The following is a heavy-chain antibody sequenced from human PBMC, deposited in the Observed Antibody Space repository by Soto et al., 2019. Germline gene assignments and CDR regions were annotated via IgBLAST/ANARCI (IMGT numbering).Heavy chain of an antibody. J-gene: IGHJ4*02. Sequence: QVQLQESGPGLVKPSQTLSLTCTVSGGSISSGGYYWSWIRQHPGKGLEWIGYIYYSGSTYYNPSHKSRDTISVDTSKNQCSLKLSSVTAADTAVYYCARGGDYYDSSGYYLDYWGQGTLVTVSS. CDR2: IYYSGST. CDR1: GGSISSGGYY. CDR3: ARGGDYYDSSGYYLDY. D-gene: IGHD3-22*01. V-gene: IGHV4-31*03.